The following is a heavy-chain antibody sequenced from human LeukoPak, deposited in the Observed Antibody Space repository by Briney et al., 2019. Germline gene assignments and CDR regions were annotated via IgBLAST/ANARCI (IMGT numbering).Heavy chain of an antibody. D-gene: IGHD2-15*01. Sequence: ASVKVSCKASGYTFTRYGISWVRQAPGQGLEWMGWISAYNGNTNYAQKLQGRVTMTTDTSTSTAYMELRSLRSDDTAVYYCARDYLGYCSGGSCSTGYYWGQGTLVTVSS. CDR3: ARDYLGYCSGGSCSTGYY. CDR1: GYTFTRYG. V-gene: IGHV1-18*01. J-gene: IGHJ4*02. CDR2: ISAYNGNT.